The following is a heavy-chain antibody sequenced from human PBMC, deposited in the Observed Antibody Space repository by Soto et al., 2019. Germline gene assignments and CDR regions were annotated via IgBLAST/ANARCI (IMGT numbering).Heavy chain of an antibody. CDR1: GFTFSSYA. J-gene: IGHJ4*02. CDR3: AKDSVYSYGPVDFDY. V-gene: IGHV3-23*01. Sequence: LRLSCAASGFTFSSYAMSWVRQAPGKGLEWVSAISGSGGSTYYADSVKGRFTISRDNSKSTLYLQMNSLRAEDTAVYYCAKDSVYSYGPVDFDYWGQGTLVTVSS. CDR2: ISGSGGST. D-gene: IGHD5-18*01.